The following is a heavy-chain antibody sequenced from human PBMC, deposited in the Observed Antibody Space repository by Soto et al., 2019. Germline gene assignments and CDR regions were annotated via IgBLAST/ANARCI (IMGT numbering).Heavy chain of an antibody. J-gene: IGHJ4*02. CDR3: ARDIVVVPAAQYCSGGSCLRAGFDY. Sequence: QVQLVQSGAEVKKPGASVKVSCKASGYTFTSYGISWVRQAPGQGLEWMGWISAYNGNTNYAQKLQGRVTMTTDTSTSTAYMELRSLRSDETAVYYCARDIVVVPAAQYCSGGSCLRAGFDYWGQGTLVTVSS. CDR1: GYTFTSYG. CDR2: ISAYNGNT. D-gene: IGHD2-15*01. V-gene: IGHV1-18*04.